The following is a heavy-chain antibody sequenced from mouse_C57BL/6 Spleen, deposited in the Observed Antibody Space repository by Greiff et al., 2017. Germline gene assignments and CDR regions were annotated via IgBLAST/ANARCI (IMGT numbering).Heavy chain of an antibody. CDR1: GFSLTSYG. V-gene: IGHV2-3*01. CDR3: AKGEAYYSNYEGWFAY. CDR2: IWGDGGT. Sequence: QVQLKESGPGLVAPSQSLSITCTVSGFSLTSYGVSWVRQPPGKGLEWLGVIWGDGGTNYHSALISRLSISKENSKSQVFLQLNSLKTDDTATSYCAKGEAYYSNYEGWFAYWGQGTLVTVSA. J-gene: IGHJ3*01. D-gene: IGHD2-5*01.